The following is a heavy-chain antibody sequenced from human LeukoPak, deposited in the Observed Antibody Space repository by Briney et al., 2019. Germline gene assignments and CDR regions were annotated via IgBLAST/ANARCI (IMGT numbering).Heavy chain of an antibody. V-gene: IGHV3-21*01. Sequence: GGSLRLSCAASGFTFSSYSMNWVRQAPGKGLEWVSSISDSSTYRYYADSVKGRFTISRDNAKDSLYLQMNSLRADDTVVYYCTKATPDIVVVTLADYWGQGTLVTVSS. CDR1: GFTFSSYS. CDR3: TKATPDIVVVTLADY. D-gene: IGHD2-2*01. J-gene: IGHJ4*02. CDR2: ISDSSTYR.